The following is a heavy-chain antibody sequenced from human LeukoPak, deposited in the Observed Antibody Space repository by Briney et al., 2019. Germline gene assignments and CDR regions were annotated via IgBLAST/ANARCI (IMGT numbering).Heavy chain of an antibody. D-gene: IGHD2-15*01. CDR1: GGSISDNY. V-gene: IGHV4-59*08. J-gene: IGHJ4*02. CDR2: AYYSGRT. CDR3: ARHPFATPFDY. Sequence: PSETLSLTCTVSGGSISDNYWSWIRQPPGKGLEWIGYAYYSGRTNYNSSLKSRVTMSLDTSKSQFSLRLSSVTAADTAVYFCARHPFATPFDYWGPGTLVTVSS.